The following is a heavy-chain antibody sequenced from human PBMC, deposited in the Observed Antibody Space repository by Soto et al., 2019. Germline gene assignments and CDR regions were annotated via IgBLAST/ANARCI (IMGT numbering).Heavy chain of an antibody. CDR2: ISAYNGNT. Sequence: QVQLVQSGAEVKKPGASVKVSCKASGYTFTSYGISWVRQAPGQGLEWMGWISAYNGNTNYAQKLQGRVTMTTDTSTSTAYMELRSLRSDDTAVYYCARSKGALYYYGSGSYYYFDYWGQGTLVTVSS. D-gene: IGHD3-10*01. CDR3: ARSKGALYYYGSGSYYYFDY. J-gene: IGHJ4*02. V-gene: IGHV1-18*01. CDR1: GYTFTSYG.